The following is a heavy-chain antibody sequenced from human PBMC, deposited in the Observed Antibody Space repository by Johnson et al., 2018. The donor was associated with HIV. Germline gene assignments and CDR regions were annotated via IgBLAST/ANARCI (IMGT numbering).Heavy chain of an antibody. V-gene: IGHV3-30*02. CDR1: GFTFSTYA. J-gene: IGHJ3*02. D-gene: IGHD2-8*02. CDR3: ARGPGGFGAFDI. Sequence: QVQLVESGGGVVRPGESLRLSCAASGFTFSTYAMHWVRQAPGKGLEWVSFIRFDGSNKYYVDSVKGRFTISRDNAKNSLYLQMNSLRAEDTAVYYCARGPGGFGAFDIWGQGTMVTVSS. CDR2: IRFDGSNK.